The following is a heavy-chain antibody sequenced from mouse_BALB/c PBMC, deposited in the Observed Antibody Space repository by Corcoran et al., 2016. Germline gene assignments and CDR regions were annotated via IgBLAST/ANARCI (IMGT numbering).Heavy chain of an antibody. V-gene: IGHV1-18*01. Sequence: EVQLQQSGPELVKPGASMKISCKASGYSFTGYTMNWVKQSHGKTLEWIGLINPYNGGTSYNLKFKGKATLTVDKSSSTAYMELLSLTSEDSAVYYCARMRARDDVGLYFDGWGAGTTVTVSS. CDR2: INPYNGGT. CDR1: GYSFTGYT. CDR3: ARMRARDDVGLYFDG. D-gene: IGHD3-1*01. J-gene: IGHJ1*01.